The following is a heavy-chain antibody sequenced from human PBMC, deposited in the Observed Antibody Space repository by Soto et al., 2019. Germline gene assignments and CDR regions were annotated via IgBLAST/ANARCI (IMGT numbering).Heavy chain of an antibody. CDR3: ARVYYSNYASMEWAPGAYFSGMDV. J-gene: IGHJ6*02. CDR2: ISSSGSTI. Sequence: QVQLVESGGGLVKPGGSLRLSCAASGFTFSDYYMSWIRQAPGMGLEWVSYISSSGSTIYYADSVKGRFTISRDNAKNSLYLQMNSLRAEDTAVYYCARVYYSNYASMEWAPGAYFSGMDVWGQGTTVTVSS. CDR1: GFTFSDYY. D-gene: IGHD4-4*01. V-gene: IGHV3-11*01.